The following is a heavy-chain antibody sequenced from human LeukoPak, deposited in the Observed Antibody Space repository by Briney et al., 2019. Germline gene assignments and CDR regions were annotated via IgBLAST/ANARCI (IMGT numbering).Heavy chain of an antibody. V-gene: IGHV3-43*01. J-gene: IGHJ4*02. CDR3: AKDKGTAYDYEYSLDY. Sequence: GGSLRLSCAASGFTFDDYTMHWVCQAPGKGLEWVSLITWDGGSTYYANSVKGRFTISRDNSKNALYLQMNSLRAEDTALYYCAKDKGTAYDYEYSLDYWGQGTLVTVSS. CDR2: ITWDGGST. D-gene: IGHD5-12*01. CDR1: GFTFDDYT.